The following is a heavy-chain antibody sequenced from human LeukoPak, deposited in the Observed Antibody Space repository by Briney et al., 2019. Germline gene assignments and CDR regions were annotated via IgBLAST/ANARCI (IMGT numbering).Heavy chain of an antibody. V-gene: IGHV3-7*01. J-gene: IGHJ6*02. CDR3: ARGRRESGYYGMDV. CDR2: IKQDGSEK. CDR1: GFTFSSYW. D-gene: IGHD3-10*01. Sequence: GGSLRLSCAASGFTFSSYWMSWVRQAPGKGLEWVANIKQDGSEKYYVDSVKGRFTISRDNAKNSLYLQMNSLRAEDTAVYYCARGRRESGYYGMDVWGQGTTVTVSS.